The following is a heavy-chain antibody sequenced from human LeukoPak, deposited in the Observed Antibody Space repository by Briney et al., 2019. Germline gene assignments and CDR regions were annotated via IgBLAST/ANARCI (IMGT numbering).Heavy chain of an antibody. CDR3: ARGNGITIFGVVIPSSGAFDI. CDR1: GGSISSGGYS. Sequence: SETLSLTCAVSGGSISSGGYSWSWIRQPPGKGLEWIGYIYHSGSTYYNPSLKSRVTISVDTSKNQFSLKLSSVTAADTAVYYCARGNGITIFGVVIPSSGAFDIWGQGTMVTVSS. V-gene: IGHV4-30-2*01. J-gene: IGHJ3*02. D-gene: IGHD3-3*01. CDR2: IYHSGST.